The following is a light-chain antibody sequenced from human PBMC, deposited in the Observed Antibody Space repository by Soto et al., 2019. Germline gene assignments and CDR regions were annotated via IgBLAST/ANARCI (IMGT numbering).Light chain of an antibody. CDR1: QSVSSN. Sequence: EIVMTQSPATLSVSPGERATLSCRASQSVSSNVAWYQQIPGQTPRLLIYGASTRATTIPVRFSGSGSGTAFTLTISSLQSEDFAVYYCHQYDDGPYTFGQGTKVEI. CDR2: GAS. V-gene: IGKV3-15*01. CDR3: HQYDDGPYT. J-gene: IGKJ2*01.